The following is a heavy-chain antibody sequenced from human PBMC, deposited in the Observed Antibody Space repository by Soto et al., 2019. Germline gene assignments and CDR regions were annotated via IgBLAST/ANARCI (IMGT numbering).Heavy chain of an antibody. J-gene: IGHJ5*02. CDR3: ARSPPVIGANWFDP. D-gene: IGHD1-26*01. V-gene: IGHV1-18*01. Sequence: ASVKVSCKASGYTFTSYGISWVRQAPGQGLEWMGWISAYNGNTNYAQKLQGRVTINPDTSTNQFSLQLNSVTPEDTAVYYCARSPPVIGANWFDPWGQGTLVTVSS. CDR1: GYTFTSYG. CDR2: ISAYNGNT.